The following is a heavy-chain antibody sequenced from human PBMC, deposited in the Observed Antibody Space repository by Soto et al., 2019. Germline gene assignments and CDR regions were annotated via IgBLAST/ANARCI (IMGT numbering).Heavy chain of an antibody. CDR2: MNPNSGNT. J-gene: IGHJ6*03. CDR3: ARNPDYGDYGRGYYYYYMDV. D-gene: IGHD4-17*01. CDR1: GYTFTSYD. Sequence: ASVKVSCKASGYTFTSYDINWVRQATGQGLEWMGWMNPNSGNTGYAQKFQGRVTMTRNTSISTAYMELSSLRSEDTAVYYCARNPDYGDYGRGYYYYYMDVWGKGTTVTVSS. V-gene: IGHV1-8*01.